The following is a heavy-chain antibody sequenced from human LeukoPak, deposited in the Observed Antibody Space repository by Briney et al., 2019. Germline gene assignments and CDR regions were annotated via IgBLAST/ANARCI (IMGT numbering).Heavy chain of an antibody. D-gene: IGHD3-9*01. J-gene: IGHJ3*02. CDR2: ISGSGGST. CDR3: ARIRYFAGDAFDI. Sequence: GGSLRLSCAASGFTFSDYYMSWIRQAPGKGLEWVSAISGSGGSTYYADSVKGRFTISRDNSKNTLYLQMNSLRAEDTAVYYCARIRYFAGDAFDIWGQGTMVTVSS. V-gene: IGHV3-23*01. CDR1: GFTFSDYY.